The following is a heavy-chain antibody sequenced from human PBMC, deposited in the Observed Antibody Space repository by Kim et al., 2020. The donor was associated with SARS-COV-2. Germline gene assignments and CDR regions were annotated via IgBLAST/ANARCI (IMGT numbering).Heavy chain of an antibody. D-gene: IGHD3-22*01. CDR1: GFTFDDYA. CDR2: ISWDGGST. Sequence: GGSLRLSCAASGFTFDDYAMHWVRQAPGKGLEWVSLISWDGGSTYYADSVKGRFTISRDNSKNSLYLQMNSLRAEDTALYYCAKDLDYDSSGYYGLGHWGQGTLGSLSS. J-gene: IGHJ1*01. CDR3: AKDLDYDSSGYYGLGH. V-gene: IGHV3-43D*03.